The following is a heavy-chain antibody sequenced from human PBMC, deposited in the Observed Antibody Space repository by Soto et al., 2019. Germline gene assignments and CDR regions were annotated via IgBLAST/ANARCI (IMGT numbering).Heavy chain of an antibody. CDR2: ISHLEST. CDR3: ARGGGYDSFDY. V-gene: IGHV4-30-2*06. J-gene: IGHJ4*02. CDR1: GASISYGGFS. Sequence: SATLSLTCTVSGASISYGGFSWSWIRQSPGKGLEWIGYISHLESTYFHPSFKSRLTMSIDRTRNQFSLKLSSVTAADMAVYYCARGGGYDSFDYWGQGVLVTVS. D-gene: IGHD5-12*01.